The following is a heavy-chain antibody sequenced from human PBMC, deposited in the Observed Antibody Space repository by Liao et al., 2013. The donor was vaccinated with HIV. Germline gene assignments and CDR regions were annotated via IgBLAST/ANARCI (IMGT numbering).Heavy chain of an antibody. D-gene: IGHD4-23*01. CDR1: GGSFSGYY. Sequence: QVQLQQWGAGLLKPSETLSLTCAVYGGSFSGYYWSWIRQPPGKGLEWIGEINHSGSTNYNPSLKSRVTISVDTSKNQFSLKLSSVTAADTAVYYCARGRWVVTPRPLSLTGPHFDYWGQGTLVTVSS. CDR2: INHSGST. J-gene: IGHJ4*02. V-gene: IGHV4-34*01. CDR3: ARGRWVVTPRPLSLTGPHFDY.